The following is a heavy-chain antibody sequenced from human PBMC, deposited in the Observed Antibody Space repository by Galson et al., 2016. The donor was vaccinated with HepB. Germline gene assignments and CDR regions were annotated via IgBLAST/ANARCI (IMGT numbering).Heavy chain of an antibody. CDR1: GFTFTSYS. J-gene: IGHJ4*02. CDR2: ISSRSSTI. D-gene: IGHD3-16*02. CDR3: ARDERDRGGSYHYIDS. V-gene: IGHV3-48*02. Sequence: SLRLSCAASGFTFTSYSMHWVRQAPGKGLEWVSYISSRSSTIYYADSVKGRFTISRDNAKKSLYLQLNSLRDEDTAVYFCARDERDRGGSYHYIDSWGKGILVTVSS.